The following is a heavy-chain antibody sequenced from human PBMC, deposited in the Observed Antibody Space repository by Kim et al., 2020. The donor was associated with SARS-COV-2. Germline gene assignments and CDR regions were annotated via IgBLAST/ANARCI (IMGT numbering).Heavy chain of an antibody. D-gene: IGHD3-3*01. Sequence: QGRVTMTRNTSISTAYMELSSLRSEDTAVYYCARGLVTIFGVVIPRFDYWGQGTLVTVSS. CDR3: ARGLVTIFGVVIPRFDY. V-gene: IGHV1-8*01. J-gene: IGHJ4*02.